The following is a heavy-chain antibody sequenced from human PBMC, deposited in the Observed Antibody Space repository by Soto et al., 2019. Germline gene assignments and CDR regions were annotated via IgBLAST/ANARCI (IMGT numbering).Heavy chain of an antibody. CDR1: GFTFSSYA. Sequence: EVQLVESGGGLVQPGGSLRLSCAASGFTFSSYAMHWVRQAPGKGLEYVSAISSNGGSTYYANSVKGRFTISRDNSKNTLYLQMGSLRAEDMAVYYGARQMGHYDYVWGSYAFDIWGQGTMVTVSS. CDR2: ISSNGGST. CDR3: ARQMGHYDYVWGSYAFDI. D-gene: IGHD3-16*01. V-gene: IGHV3-64*01. J-gene: IGHJ3*02.